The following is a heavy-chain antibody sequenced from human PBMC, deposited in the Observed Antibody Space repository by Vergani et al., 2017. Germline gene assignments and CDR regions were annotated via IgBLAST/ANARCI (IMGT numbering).Heavy chain of an antibody. J-gene: IGHJ6*03. CDR1: GGSISSYY. D-gene: IGHD6-13*01. Sequence: QVQLQESGPGLVKPSETLSLTCTVSGGSISSYYWSWIRQPPGKGLEWIGYIYYSGSTNYNPSLKSRVIISVDTSKNQFSLKLSSVNAADPAVYYCARDGTIAAAGSTFDYYYYYMDVWGKGTTVTVSS. CDR3: ARDGTIAAAGSTFDYYYYYMDV. V-gene: IGHV4-59*01. CDR2: IYYSGST.